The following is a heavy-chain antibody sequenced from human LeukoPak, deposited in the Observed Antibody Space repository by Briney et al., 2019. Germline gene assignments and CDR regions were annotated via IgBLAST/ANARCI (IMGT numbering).Heavy chain of an antibody. CDR2: IYYSGST. J-gene: IGHJ4*02. CDR1: GYSISSGYY. CDR3: ARDLRYDSSGYPTPGFDY. D-gene: IGHD3-22*01. V-gene: IGHV4-38-2*02. Sequence: PSETLSLTCTVSGYSISSGYYWDWIRQPPGKGLEWIGRIYYSGSTYYNPSLKSRVTISVDTSKNQFSLKLSSVTAADTAVYYCARDLRYDSSGYPTPGFDYWGQGTLVTVSS.